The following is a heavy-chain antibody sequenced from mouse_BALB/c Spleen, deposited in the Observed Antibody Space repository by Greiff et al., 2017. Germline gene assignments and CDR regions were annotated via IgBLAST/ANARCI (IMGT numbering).Heavy chain of an antibody. CDR3: ARYGYDDARGFAY. Sequence: EVMLVESGPSLVKPSQTLSLTCSVTGDSITSGYWNWIRKFPGNKLEYMGYISYSGSTYYNPSLKSRISITRDTSKNQYYLQLNSVTTEDTATYYCARYGYDDARGFAYWGQGTLVTVSA. D-gene: IGHD2-2*01. V-gene: IGHV3-8*02. CDR2: ISYSGST. J-gene: IGHJ3*01. CDR1: GDSITSGY.